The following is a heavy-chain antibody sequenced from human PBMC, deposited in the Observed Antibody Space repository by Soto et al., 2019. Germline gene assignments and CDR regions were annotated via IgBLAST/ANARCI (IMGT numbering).Heavy chain of an antibody. D-gene: IGHD2-21*02. Sequence: SETLSLTCTVSGGSISSGGYYWSWIRQHPGKGLEWIGYIYYSGSTYYNPSLKSRVTISVDTSKNQFSLKLSSVTAADTAVYYCAREKVVTAIQVYYFDYWGQGTLVTVSS. V-gene: IGHV4-31*03. CDR3: AREKVVTAIQVYYFDY. CDR2: IYYSGST. CDR1: GGSISSGGYY. J-gene: IGHJ4*02.